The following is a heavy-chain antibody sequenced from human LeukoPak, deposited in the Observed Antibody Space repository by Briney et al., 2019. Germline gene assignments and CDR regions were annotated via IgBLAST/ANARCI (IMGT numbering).Heavy chain of an antibody. J-gene: IGHJ4*02. CDR1: GYTFTSYD. CDR2: MNPNSGNI. D-gene: IGHD3-22*01. V-gene: IGHV1-8*01. CDR3: ARGLYYYDSSGLDC. Sequence: ASVKVSCKASGYTFTSYDINWVRQATGQGLEWMGRMNPNSGNIGYAQKFQGRVTMTRNTSISTAYMELSSLRSEDTAVYYCARGLYYYDSSGLDCWGQGTLVTVSS.